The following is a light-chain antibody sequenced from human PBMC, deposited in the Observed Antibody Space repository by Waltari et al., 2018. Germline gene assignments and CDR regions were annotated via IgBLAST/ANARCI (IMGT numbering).Light chain of an antibody. Sequence: EIVLTQSPGTLSLSPGARPHLSCRSSPSVSRYYIAWYQQKRGQPPRLLIFGASSRASGIPDRFSGSGSGTDFTLTISRLEPEDFAVYYWQEYGSSTRTFGQGTKVDI. CDR2: GAS. CDR1: PSVSRYY. V-gene: IGKV3-20*01. CDR3: QEYGSSTRT. J-gene: IGKJ1*01.